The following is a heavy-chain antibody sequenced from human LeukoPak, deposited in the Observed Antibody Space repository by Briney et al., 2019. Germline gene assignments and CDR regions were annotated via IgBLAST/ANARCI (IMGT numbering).Heavy chain of an antibody. CDR1: GFTFSSYW. D-gene: IGHD6-13*01. V-gene: IGHV3-74*01. CDR2: INSDGSST. Sequence: PGGSLRLSCAASGFTFSSYWMHWVRQAPGKGLVWVSRINSDGSSTSYADSVKGRFTISRDNAKNTLYLQMNSLRAEDTAVYYCARGDGYQQEYYHYYMYVWGKGTTVTVSS. CDR3: ARGDGYQQEYYHYYMYV. J-gene: IGHJ6*03.